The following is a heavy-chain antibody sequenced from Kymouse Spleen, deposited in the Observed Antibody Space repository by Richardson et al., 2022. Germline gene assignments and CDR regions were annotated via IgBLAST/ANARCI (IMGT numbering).Heavy chain of an antibody. Sequence: QLQLQESGPGLVKPSETLSLTCTVSGGSISSSSYYWGWIRQPPGKGLEWIGSIYYSGSTYYNPSLKSRVTISVDTSKNQFSLKLSSVTAADTAVYYCARDYYGSGSYWYYYYGMDVWGQGTTVTVSS. CDR3: ARDYYGSGSYWYYYYGMDV. CDR1: GGSISSSSYY. CDR2: IYYSGST. D-gene: IGHD3-10*01. V-gene: IGHV4-39*01. J-gene: IGHJ6*02.